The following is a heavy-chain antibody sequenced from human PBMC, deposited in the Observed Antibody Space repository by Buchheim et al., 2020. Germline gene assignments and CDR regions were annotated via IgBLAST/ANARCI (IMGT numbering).Heavy chain of an antibody. CDR2: INNDGSST. Sequence: EVQLVESGGGLVQPGGSLRLSCAASGFTFSSHWMHWVRQAPGKGLVWVSRINNDGSSTSYADSVKGRFTISRNNAKSTVYLQMNSLRAEDTAVYYCTRIRPEHGYNEYGSFDYWGQGTL. V-gene: IGHV3-74*01. D-gene: IGHD5-24*01. CDR1: GFTFSSHW. J-gene: IGHJ4*02. CDR3: TRIRPEHGYNEYGSFDY.